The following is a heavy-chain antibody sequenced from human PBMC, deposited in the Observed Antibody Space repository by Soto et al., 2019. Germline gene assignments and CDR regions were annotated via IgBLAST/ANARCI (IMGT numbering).Heavy chain of an antibody. J-gene: IGHJ6*02. D-gene: IGHD6-19*01. CDR1: GGSISSSSYY. Sequence: SETLSLTCTVSGGSISSSSYYWGWIRQPPGKGLEWIGSIYYSGSTYYNPSLKSRVTISVDTSKNQFSLKLSSVTAADTAVYYCARQPVAGDGSGYYDYHGMDVCGQGTTVS. V-gene: IGHV4-39*01. CDR2: IYYSGST. CDR3: ARQPVAGDGSGYYDYHGMDV.